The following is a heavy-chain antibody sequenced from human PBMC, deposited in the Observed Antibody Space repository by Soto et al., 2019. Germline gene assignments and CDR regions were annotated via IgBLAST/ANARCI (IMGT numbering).Heavy chain of an antibody. Sequence: PGESLKISCKGSGYSFTSYWIGGVRQMPGKGLEGMGIIYPGDSDTRYSPSFQGQVTISADKSISTAYLQWSSLKASDTAMYYCARREYYDSSGYRWGMDVWGQGTTVTVSS. J-gene: IGHJ6*02. CDR2: IYPGDSDT. D-gene: IGHD3-22*01. CDR3: ARREYYDSSGYRWGMDV. CDR1: GYSFTSYW. V-gene: IGHV5-51*01.